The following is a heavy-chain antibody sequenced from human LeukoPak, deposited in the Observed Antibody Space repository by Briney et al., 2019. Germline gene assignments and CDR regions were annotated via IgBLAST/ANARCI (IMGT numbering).Heavy chain of an antibody. CDR3: ARDARDWDAFDI. CDR1: GGSISSGGYY. D-gene: IGHD2-21*01. V-gene: IGHV4-31*03. Sequence: SQTLSLTCTVSGGSISSGGYYWSWIRQHPGKGLEWIGYIYCSGSTYYNPSLKSRVTISVDTSKNQFSLKLSCVTAADTAVYYCARDARDWDAFDIWGQGTMVTVSS. J-gene: IGHJ3*02. CDR2: IYCSGST.